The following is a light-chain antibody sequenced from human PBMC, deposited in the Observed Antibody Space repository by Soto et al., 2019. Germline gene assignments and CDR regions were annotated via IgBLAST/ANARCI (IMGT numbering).Light chain of an antibody. Sequence: EIVLTQSPGTLSLSPGERATLSCRASQSVSSSYLAWYKQKPGQAPRLLIYGASSRATGIPDRFTGSGSGTVFTLTISSLDPEYFAVYYCQQRSNWLTFGGGTKVDIK. CDR3: QQRSNWLT. CDR1: QSVSSSY. CDR2: GAS. J-gene: IGKJ4*01. V-gene: IGKV3D-20*02.